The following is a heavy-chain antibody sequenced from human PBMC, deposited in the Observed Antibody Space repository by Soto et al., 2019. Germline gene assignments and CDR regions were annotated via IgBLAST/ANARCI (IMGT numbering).Heavy chain of an antibody. CDR2: ISGSDGGT. CDR1: GFTFSLYA. J-gene: IGHJ4*02. D-gene: IGHD6-13*01. V-gene: IGHV3-23*01. Sequence: GSLRLSCAASGFTFSLYAMSWVRQAPGKGLEWVSHISGSDGGTYYADSVKGRFTISRDNSKNTLYLQMNSLRAEASAVYYCARDQELPEYWGQGTLVTVSS. CDR3: ARDQELPEY.